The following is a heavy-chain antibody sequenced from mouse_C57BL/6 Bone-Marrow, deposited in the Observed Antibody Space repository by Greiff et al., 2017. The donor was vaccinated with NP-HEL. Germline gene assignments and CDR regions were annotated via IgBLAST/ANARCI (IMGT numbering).Heavy chain of an antibody. D-gene: IGHD2-5*01. CDR1: GYAFSSYW. Sequence: LQQSGASVKISCKASGYAFSSYWMNWVKQRPGKGLEWIGQIYPGDGDTNYNGKFKGKATLTADKSSSTAYMQLSRLTAEDSAVYFCARSAAYYSNYGLAYWGQGTLVTVSA. J-gene: IGHJ3*01. CDR3: ARSAAYYSNYGLAY. CDR2: IYPGDGDT. V-gene: IGHV1-80*01.